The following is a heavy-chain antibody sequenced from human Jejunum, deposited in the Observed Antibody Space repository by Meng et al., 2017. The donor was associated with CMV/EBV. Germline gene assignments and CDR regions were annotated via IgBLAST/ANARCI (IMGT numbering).Heavy chain of an antibody. J-gene: IGHJ4*02. CDR2: INHDRGT. V-gene: IGHV4-34*01. CDR1: GGSFSESY. Sequence: QVRHNQRGAGWLRPRGTLTLTCAVFGGSFSESYGNWIRQPPGKGLEWIGEINHDRGTHYNPSLKSRVTISVDTSKNQFSLKLRSVTAADTSVYYCVLYSNNIDYWGQRTLVTVSS. CDR3: VLYSNNIDY. D-gene: IGHD6-13*01.